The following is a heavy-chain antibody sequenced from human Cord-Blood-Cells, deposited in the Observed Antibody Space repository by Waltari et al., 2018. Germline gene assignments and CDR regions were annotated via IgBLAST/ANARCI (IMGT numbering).Heavy chain of an antibody. V-gene: IGHV1-24*01. CDR1: GYTLTELS. J-gene: IGHJ4*02. CDR3: ATLFLRYSSSWVDY. D-gene: IGHD6-13*01. Sequence: QVQLVQSGAEVKKPGASVKVSCKVSGYTLTELSMHWWRPAPGKGLEWMGGFDPEDGETIYAQKFQGRVTMTEDTSTDTAYMELSSLRSEDTAVYYCATLFLRYSSSWVDYWGQGTLVTVSS. CDR2: FDPEDGET.